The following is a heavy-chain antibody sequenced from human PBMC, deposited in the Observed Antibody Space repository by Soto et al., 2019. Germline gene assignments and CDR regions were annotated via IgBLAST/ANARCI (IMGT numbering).Heavy chain of an antibody. Sequence: QVQLVQSGAEVKKPGSSVNVSCKASGGTFSSYAISWVRQAPGQGLEWMGGIIHIFGTANYEQKFQGRVTITADKSTRTAYMELSSVGSADTAVYYCAREGRTYYDFWSGYGMGVWGQGTTVTVSS. V-gene: IGHV1-69*06. CDR2: IIHIFGTA. CDR1: GGTFSSYA. CDR3: AREGRTYYDFWSGYGMGV. J-gene: IGHJ6*02. D-gene: IGHD3-3*01.